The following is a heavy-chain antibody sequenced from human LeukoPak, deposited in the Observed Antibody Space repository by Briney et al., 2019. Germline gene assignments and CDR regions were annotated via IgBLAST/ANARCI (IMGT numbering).Heavy chain of an antibody. CDR2: ISSSSSYI. V-gene: IGHV3-21*01. D-gene: IGHD5-24*01. CDR3: ASRSLRDGYNFDY. CDR1: GFTFSSYT. J-gene: IGHJ4*02. Sequence: GGSLRLSCAASGFTFSSYTMNWVRQAPGKGLEWVSSISSSSSYIYYADSVKGRFTISRDNSKNTLYLQMNSLRAEDTAVYYCASRSLRDGYNFDYWGQGTLVTASS.